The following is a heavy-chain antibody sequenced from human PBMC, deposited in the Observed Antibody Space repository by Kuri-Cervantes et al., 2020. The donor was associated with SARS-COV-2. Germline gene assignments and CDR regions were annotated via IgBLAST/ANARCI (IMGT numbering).Heavy chain of an antibody. Sequence: SETLSLTCAVYGGSFSGYYWSWIRQPPGKGLEWIGETNHSGSTYYNPSLKSRVTISVDTSKNQFSLKLSSVTAADTAVYYCARHTIFGAHDAFDIWGQGTMVTVSS. J-gene: IGHJ3*02. CDR3: ARHTIFGAHDAFDI. CDR2: TNHSGST. CDR1: GGSFSGYY. D-gene: IGHD3-3*01. V-gene: IGHV4-34*01.